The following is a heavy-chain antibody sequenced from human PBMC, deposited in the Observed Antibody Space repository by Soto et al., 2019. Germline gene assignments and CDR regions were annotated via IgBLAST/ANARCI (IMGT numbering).Heavy chain of an antibody. V-gene: IGHV4-59*01. J-gene: IGHJ4*02. Sequence: XXTLSLTCTVSCGSISSYYWSWIRQPPGKGMEWIGXIYYSXSTNYKQSLKXXVTISVDTXKNQLSLKLISVNDADKDVYYCAGYSFGFGYFFDYWGPGTLVNVSS. CDR1: CGSISSYY. D-gene: IGHD5-18*01. CDR3: AGYSFGFGYFFDY. CDR2: IYYSXST.